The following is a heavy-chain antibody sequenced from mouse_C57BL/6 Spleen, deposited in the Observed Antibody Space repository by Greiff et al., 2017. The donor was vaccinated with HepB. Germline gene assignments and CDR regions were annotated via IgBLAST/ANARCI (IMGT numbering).Heavy chain of an antibody. Sequence: VQLQQSGAELAKPGASVKLSCKASGYTFTSYWMHWVKQRPGQGLDWIGYIIPSSGYTKYNQKFKVKATLTADKYSSTAYMQLSSLTYEDSAVYYCARQDYYGSSYRFAYWGQGTLVTVSA. V-gene: IGHV1-7*01. CDR1: GYTFTSYW. D-gene: IGHD1-1*01. CDR2: IIPSSGYT. J-gene: IGHJ3*01. CDR3: ARQDYYGSSYRFAY.